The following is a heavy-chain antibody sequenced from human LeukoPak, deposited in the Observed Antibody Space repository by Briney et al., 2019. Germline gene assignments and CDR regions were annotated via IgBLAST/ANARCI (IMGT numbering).Heavy chain of an antibody. J-gene: IGHJ4*02. CDR3: ARSRGYSYGREFDY. CDR2: ISWNSGSI. D-gene: IGHD5-18*01. Sequence: GGSLRLSCTASGFTFDDYAMHWVRQAPGKGLEWVSGISWNSGSIGYADSVKGRFTISRDNAKNSLYLQMNSLRAEDTAVYYCARSRGYSYGREFDYWGQGTLVTVSS. CDR1: GFTFDDYA. V-gene: IGHV3-9*01.